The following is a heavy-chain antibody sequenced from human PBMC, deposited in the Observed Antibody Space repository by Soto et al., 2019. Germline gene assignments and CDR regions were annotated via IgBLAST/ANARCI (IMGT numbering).Heavy chain of an antibody. CDR2: INSDGSST. D-gene: IGHD3-16*01. CDR3: ARPKLRLGYYYMDV. J-gene: IGHJ6*03. V-gene: IGHV3-74*01. Sequence: PGVSLRLYCAASGFTFSIYWMHWVRQAPGKGLVWVSRINSDGSSTSYADSVKGRFTISRDNAKNTLYLQMNSLRAEDTAVYYCARPKLRLGYYYMDVWGKGTTVTVSS. CDR1: GFTFSIYW.